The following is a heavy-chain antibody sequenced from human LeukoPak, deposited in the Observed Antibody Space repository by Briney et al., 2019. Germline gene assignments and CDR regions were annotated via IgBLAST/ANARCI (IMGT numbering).Heavy chain of an antibody. CDR2: INHSGST. J-gene: IGHJ4*02. CDR1: GYSINSGYY. D-gene: IGHD3-10*01. Sequence: SETLSLTCRVSGYSINSGYYWGWIRQPPGKGLEWIGEINHSGSTNYNPSLKSRVTISVDTSKNQFSLKLSSVTAADTAVYYCARGLVRYYGSGSYLYWGQGTLVTVSS. CDR3: ARGLVRYYGSGSYLY. V-gene: IGHV4-38-2*02.